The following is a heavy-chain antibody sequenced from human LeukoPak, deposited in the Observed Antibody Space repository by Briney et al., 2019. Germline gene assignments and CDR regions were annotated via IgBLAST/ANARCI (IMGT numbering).Heavy chain of an antibody. Sequence: PGGSLRLSCAASGFTFDDYGMSWVRQAPGKGLEWVSGINWNGGSTGYADSVKGRFTISRDNAKNSLYLQMNSLRAEDTALYYCARDGADIVVVVAAEGHYYYMDVWGKGTTVTVSS. CDR2: INWNGGST. J-gene: IGHJ6*03. CDR1: GFTFDDYG. CDR3: ARDGADIVVVVAAEGHYYYMDV. V-gene: IGHV3-20*04. D-gene: IGHD2-15*01.